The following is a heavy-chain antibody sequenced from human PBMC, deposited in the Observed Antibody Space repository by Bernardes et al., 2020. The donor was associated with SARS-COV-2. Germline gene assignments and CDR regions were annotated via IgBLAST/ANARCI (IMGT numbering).Heavy chain of an antibody. V-gene: IGHV3-23*01. CDR1: GFTFSSSG. Sequence: GGSLRLSCAASGFTFSSSGMHWVRQAPGTGLEWVSLISGSGAGTSYADSVKGRFTISRDNSKNTLYLQMNTLSAEDTAVYYCAKDPRTKAVAVAGTTYFDYWGLGTLVTVSS. J-gene: IGHJ4*02. CDR3: AKDPRTKAVAVAGTTYFDY. D-gene: IGHD6-13*01. CDR2: ISGSGAGT.